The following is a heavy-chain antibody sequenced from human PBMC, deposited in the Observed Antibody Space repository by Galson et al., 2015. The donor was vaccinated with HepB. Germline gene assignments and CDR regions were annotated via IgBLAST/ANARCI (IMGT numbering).Heavy chain of an antibody. CDR3: ARRQSVQNYGDYPDY. D-gene: IGHD4-17*01. CDR2: INPIGGST. J-gene: IGHJ4*02. Sequence: SVKVSCKASGYTFTSYYVHWVRQAPGQGLEWMGIINPIGGSTTYAQRFQGRVTMTRDTSTSTVYMELSSLRSEDTAVYYCARRQSVQNYGDYPDYWGQGTLVTVSS. V-gene: IGHV1-46*03. CDR1: GYTFTSYY.